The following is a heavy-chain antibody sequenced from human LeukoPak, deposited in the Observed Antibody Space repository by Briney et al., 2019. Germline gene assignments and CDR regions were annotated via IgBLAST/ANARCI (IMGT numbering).Heavy chain of an antibody. Sequence: GGSLRLSCASSGLTFPGAWMVWVRQAPGKGLEWVGRIKSRADGGTPDYAAPVTGRFTISRDDSNGTLFLQMNSLTTEDTAVYYCATQGVLDAFDIWGQGTMVIVSS. J-gene: IGHJ3*02. CDR3: ATQGVLDAFDI. D-gene: IGHD3-10*01. CDR2: IKSRADGGTP. V-gene: IGHV3-15*01. CDR1: GLTFPGAW.